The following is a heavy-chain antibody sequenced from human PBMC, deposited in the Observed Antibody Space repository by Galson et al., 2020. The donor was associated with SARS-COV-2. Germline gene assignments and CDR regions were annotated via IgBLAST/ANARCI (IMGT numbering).Heavy chain of an antibody. V-gene: IGHV4-30-4*01. Sequence: SETLSLTCTVSGGSISSGDFYWTWMRQPPGKGLAWIWYIYYNENTFYNSSLKSRVTISIDTSKNQFSLKLTSLTAADTAVYYCARRAPCGGTCWYLDLWGRGTLVTVSS. D-gene: IGHD2-15*01. CDR1: GGSISSGDFY. CDR2: IYYNENT. CDR3: ARRAPCGGTCWYLDL. J-gene: IGHJ2*01.